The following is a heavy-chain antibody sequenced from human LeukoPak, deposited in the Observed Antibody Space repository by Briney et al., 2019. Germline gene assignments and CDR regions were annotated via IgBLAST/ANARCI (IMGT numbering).Heavy chain of an antibody. CDR2: IIPILGIA. CDR1: GGTFSSYA. J-gene: IGHJ6*02. Sequence: SVKVSCKASGGTFSSYAISWVRQAPGQGLEWMGRIIPILGIANYAQKFQGRVTITADKSTSTAYMELSSLRSEDTAVYYCARVRTYYDSSGHTNYYYYGMDVWGQGTTVTVSS. V-gene: IGHV1-69*04. D-gene: IGHD3-22*01. CDR3: ARVRTYYDSSGHTNYYYYGMDV.